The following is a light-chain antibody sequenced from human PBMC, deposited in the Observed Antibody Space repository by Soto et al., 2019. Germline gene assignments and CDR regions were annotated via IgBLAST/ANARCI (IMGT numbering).Light chain of an antibody. CDR1: SSNIGAGYD. CDR3: QSYHSSLSGSYV. J-gene: IGLJ1*01. CDR2: GNS. Sequence: QSVLTQPPSVSGAPGQRVTISCTGSSSNIGAGYDVHWYQQLPGTAPKLLIYGNSNRPSGVPDRFSGSKSGTSASLAITGLQAEDEADYYCQSYHSSLSGSYVFGTGTKVTVL. V-gene: IGLV1-40*01.